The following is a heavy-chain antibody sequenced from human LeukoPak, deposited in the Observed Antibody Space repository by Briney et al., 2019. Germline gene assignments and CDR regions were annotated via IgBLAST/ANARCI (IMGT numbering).Heavy chain of an antibody. CDR3: ADSNYWYPVDY. D-gene: IGHD4-11*01. V-gene: IGHV3-23*01. CDR1: GFTFSSNA. CDR2: ISASGGGT. J-gene: IGHJ4*02. Sequence: TGGSLRLSCAASGFTFSSNAMSWVRQAPGKGLEWVSAISASGGGTYYADSVTGRFTISRDNFKNTLYLQMNSLRVEDTAAYYCADSNYWYPVDYWGQGTLVTVSS.